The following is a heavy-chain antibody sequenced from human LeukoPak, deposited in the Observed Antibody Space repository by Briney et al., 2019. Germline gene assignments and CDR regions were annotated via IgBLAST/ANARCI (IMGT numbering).Heavy chain of an antibody. J-gene: IGHJ6*03. CDR2: IYDSGTT. Sequence: SETLSLTCTVSGGSISSYYWSWIRQPPGKGLEWFGYIYDSGTTNYNPSLKSRVTMSVDTSKNQFSLKLSSVTAADTAVYFCARVSWFPGTSYYYMDVWGKGTTVTVSS. CDR1: GGSISSYY. D-gene: IGHD1-1*01. V-gene: IGHV4-59*01. CDR3: ARVSWFPGTSYYYMDV.